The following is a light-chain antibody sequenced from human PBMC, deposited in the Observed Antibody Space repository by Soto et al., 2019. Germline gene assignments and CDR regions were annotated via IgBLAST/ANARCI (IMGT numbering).Light chain of an antibody. V-gene: IGKV3-15*01. Sequence: EIVMTHSPATLSVFPWERATLSCRASQSVSSNLAWYQQKPGQAPRLLIYGASTRATGIPARFSGSESGTEFTLTISSLQSEDFAVYYCQQYNNWPRTFGQGTKVDIK. CDR2: GAS. J-gene: IGKJ1*01. CDR3: QQYNNWPRT. CDR1: QSVSSN.